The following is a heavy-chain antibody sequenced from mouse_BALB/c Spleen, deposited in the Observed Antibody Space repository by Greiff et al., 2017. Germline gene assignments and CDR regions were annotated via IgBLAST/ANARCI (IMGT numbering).Heavy chain of an antibody. CDR3: ARLRTGTDFYFDY. J-gene: IGHJ2*01. Sequence: EVNVVESGGDLVKPGGSLKLSCAASGFTFSSYGMSWVRQTPDKRLEWVATISSGGSYTYYPDSVKGRFTISRDNAKNTLYLQMSSLKSEDTAMYYCARLRTGTDFYFDYWGQGTTLTVSS. D-gene: IGHD4-1*01. CDR1: GFTFSSYG. CDR2: ISSGGSYT. V-gene: IGHV5-6*01.